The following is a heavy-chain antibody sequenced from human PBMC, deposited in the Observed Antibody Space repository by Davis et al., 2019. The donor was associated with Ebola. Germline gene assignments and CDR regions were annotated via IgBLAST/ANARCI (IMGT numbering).Heavy chain of an antibody. D-gene: IGHD2-8*01. Sequence: AASVKVSCKASGYTFTSYGISWVRQAPGQGLEWMGWISAYNGNTNYAQKLQGRVTMTTDTSTSTAYMELRSLRSDDTAVYYCARVNGGVNPLYYYYYYGMDVWGQGTTVTVSS. J-gene: IGHJ6*02. CDR3: ARVNGGVNPLYYYYYYGMDV. CDR2: ISAYNGNT. CDR1: GYTFTSYG. V-gene: IGHV1-18*01.